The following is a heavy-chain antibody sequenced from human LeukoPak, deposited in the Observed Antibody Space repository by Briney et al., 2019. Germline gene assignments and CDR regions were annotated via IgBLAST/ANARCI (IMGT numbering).Heavy chain of an antibody. D-gene: IGHD2-2*01. V-gene: IGHV1-2*02. Sequence: ASVKVSCKASGYTFTDYYIQWVRQAPGQGLEWVGWILTRSGDTYYAQRFHGRVAMTTDTSINIAYMEMSRLKPDDTGVYFCARPPRDLVSAAPFPSWGQGTLVTVSS. CDR1: GYTFTDYY. J-gene: IGHJ1*01. CDR3: ARPPRDLVSAAPFPS. CDR2: ILTRSGDT.